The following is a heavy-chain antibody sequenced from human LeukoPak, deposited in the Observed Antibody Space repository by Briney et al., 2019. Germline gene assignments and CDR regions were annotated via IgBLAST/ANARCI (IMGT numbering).Heavy chain of an antibody. Sequence: GGSLRLSCAASGFTLSSNYMTWARHARGKGLEGVSVIYSSGTTYHSDSVKGRFSISRDNSKNTHYLETNTLRAEDRAVYYCARGRSSSAPYDYGGQGTLVTVSS. CDR1: GFTLSSNY. CDR2: IYSSGTT. D-gene: IGHD6-6*01. V-gene: IGHV3-53*01. CDR3: ARGRSSSAPYDY. J-gene: IGHJ4*02.